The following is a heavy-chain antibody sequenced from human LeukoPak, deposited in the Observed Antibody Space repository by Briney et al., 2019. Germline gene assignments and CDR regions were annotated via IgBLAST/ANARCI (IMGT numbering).Heavy chain of an antibody. V-gene: IGHV1-2*02. J-gene: IGHJ5*02. D-gene: IGHD6-19*01. Sequence: GASVKVSCKASGYTFTGYYMHWVRQAPGQGLEWMGWINPNSGGTNYAQKFQGRVTMTRDTSISIAYMELSRLRSDDTAVYYCARGQEKWLAVLHYRFDPWGQGTLVTVSS. CDR1: GYTFTGYY. CDR3: ARGQEKWLAVLHYRFDP. CDR2: INPNSGGT.